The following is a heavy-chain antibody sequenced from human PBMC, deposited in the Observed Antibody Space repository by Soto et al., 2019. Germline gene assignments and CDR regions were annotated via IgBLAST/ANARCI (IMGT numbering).Heavy chain of an antibody. CDR3: AKDRIDSSSWYLGGMDV. D-gene: IGHD6-13*01. J-gene: IGHJ6*02. V-gene: IGHV3-30*18. CDR1: GFTFSSYG. Sequence: QVQLVESGGGVVQPGRSLRLSCAASGFTFSSYGMRWVRQAPGKGLEWVAVISYDGSNKYYADSVKGRFTISRDNSKNTLYLQMNSLRAEDTAVYYCAKDRIDSSSWYLGGMDVWGQGTTVTVSS. CDR2: ISYDGSNK.